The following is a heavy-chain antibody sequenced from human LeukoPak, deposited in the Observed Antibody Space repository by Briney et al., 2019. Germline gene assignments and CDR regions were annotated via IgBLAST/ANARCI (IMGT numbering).Heavy chain of an antibody. CDR1: GFTFSSYA. V-gene: IGHV3-23*01. D-gene: IGHD3-22*01. CDR2: ISGSDGST. CDR3: ARDHRYYYDSSGYPY. Sequence: GGSLRLSCAASGFTFSSYAMSWVRQAPGKGLEWVSGISGSDGSTNYADSVKGRFTISRDNAKNSLYLQMNSLRAEDTAVYYCARDHRYYYDSSGYPYWGQGTLVTVSS. J-gene: IGHJ4*02.